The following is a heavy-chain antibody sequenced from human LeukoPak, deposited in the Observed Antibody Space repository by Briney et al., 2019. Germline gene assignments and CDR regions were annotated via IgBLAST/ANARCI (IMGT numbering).Heavy chain of an antibody. Sequence: GGSLRLSCAASGFTLSSDYMSWVRQAPGKGLEWVSVIYSGGSTYYADSVKGRFTISRDNSKNTLYLQMNSLRAEETAVYYWARIGYSSSWAPDYWGQGTLVTVSS. J-gene: IGHJ4*02. CDR2: IYSGGST. V-gene: IGHV3-53*01. CDR1: GFTLSSDY. D-gene: IGHD6-13*01. CDR3: ARIGYSSSWAPDY.